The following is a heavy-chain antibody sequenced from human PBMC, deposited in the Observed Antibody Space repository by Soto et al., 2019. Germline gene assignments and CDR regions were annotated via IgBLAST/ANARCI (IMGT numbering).Heavy chain of an antibody. CDR2: IYYSGST. CDR1: GGSISSYY. D-gene: IGHD1-26*01. V-gene: IGHV4-59*01. J-gene: IGHJ5*02. CDR3: ARDIAGSWFDP. Sequence: SEPLSLTCTVSGGSISSYYWSWIRQPPGKGLEWIGYIYYSGSTNYNPSLKSRVTISVDTSKNQFSLKLSSVTAADTAVYYSARDIAGSWFDPWGQGTLVTVSS.